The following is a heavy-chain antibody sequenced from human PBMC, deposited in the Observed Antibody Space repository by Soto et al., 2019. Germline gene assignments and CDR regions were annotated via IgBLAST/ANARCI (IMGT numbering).Heavy chain of an antibody. J-gene: IGHJ4*02. Sequence: QVQLVQSGAEVKRPGSSVKVSCKASGDTFNFYSINWVRQAPGLGLEWMGRVNPILSMSNYAQRFQGRVTMTADKPTSTAYMELSGLRCEDTAIYYCATSYGSGYRAFDLWGQGALVTVSS. CDR1: GDTFNFYS. CDR3: ATSYGSGYRAFDL. CDR2: VNPILSMS. V-gene: IGHV1-69*04. D-gene: IGHD3-10*01.